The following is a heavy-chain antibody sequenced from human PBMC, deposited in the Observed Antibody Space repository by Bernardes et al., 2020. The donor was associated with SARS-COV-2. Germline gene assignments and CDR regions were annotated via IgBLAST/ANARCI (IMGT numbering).Heavy chain of an antibody. CDR3: AKVSPTYLRSIRPNDAFDI. CDR1: GFTFSSYA. J-gene: IGHJ3*02. D-gene: IGHD3-16*01. Sequence: GGSLRLSCAASGFTFSSYAMSWVRQAPGKGLEWVSAISGSGGSTYYADSVKGRFTISRDNSKNTLYLQMNSLRAEDTAVYYCAKVSPTYLRSIRPNDAFDIWGQGTMVTVSS. CDR2: ISGSGGST. V-gene: IGHV3-23*01.